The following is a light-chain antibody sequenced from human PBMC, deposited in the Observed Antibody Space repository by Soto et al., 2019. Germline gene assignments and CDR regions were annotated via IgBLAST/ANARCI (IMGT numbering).Light chain of an antibody. J-gene: IGKJ2*01. CDR1: QSVSSY. Sequence: EIVLTQSPATLSLSPGERATLSCRASQSVSSYLAWYQQKPGQAPRLLIYDASNRATGIPARFSGSGSGTDFTLTIRSLEPEDFAVYSCQQRSHWPPAFGQGTKVEIK. V-gene: IGKV3-11*01. CDR3: QQRSHWPPA. CDR2: DAS.